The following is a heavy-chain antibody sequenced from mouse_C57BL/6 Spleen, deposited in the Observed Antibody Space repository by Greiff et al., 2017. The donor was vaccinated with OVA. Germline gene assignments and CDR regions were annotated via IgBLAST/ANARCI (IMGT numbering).Heavy chain of an antibody. CDR3: ARGGDYDGFWGFAY. CDR2: FHPYDDDT. J-gene: IGHJ3*01. Sequence: QVHVKQSGAELVKPGASVKMSCKASGYTFTTYPIEWMKQNPGKSLEWIGNFHPYDDDTKYNEKFKGKATLTVEKSSSTVYLELSRLTSDDSAVYYCARGGDYDGFWGFAYWGQGTLVTVSA. D-gene: IGHD2-4*01. V-gene: IGHV1-47*01. CDR1: GYTFTTYP.